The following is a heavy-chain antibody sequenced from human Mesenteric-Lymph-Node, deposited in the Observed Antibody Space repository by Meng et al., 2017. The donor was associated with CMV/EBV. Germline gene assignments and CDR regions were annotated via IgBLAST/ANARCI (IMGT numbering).Heavy chain of an antibody. J-gene: IGHJ5*02. CDR1: EFTSSIYW. CDR3: TRDAPNCFDP. V-gene: IGHV3-48*04. CDR2: ISGTGTTI. Sequence: GGSLRLSCAVSEFTSSIYWMTWVRQAPGKGLEWISYISGTGTTISYADSVKGRFTISRDNADNSLYLQMNGLRAEDTAVYYCTRDAPNCFDPWGQGTLVTVSS. D-gene: IGHD2-21*01.